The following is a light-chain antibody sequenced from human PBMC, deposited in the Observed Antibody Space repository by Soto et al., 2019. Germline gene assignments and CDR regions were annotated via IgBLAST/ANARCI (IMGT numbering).Light chain of an antibody. Sequence: QSVLTQPASLSGSPGQSITISCTGTSSDMGVCNYVSCYQQHPGNAPRLIIFEVAKRPSGVSSRFSGSKSGNTASLTISGLQAEDEADYHCSSYTNTSPLYVFGTGTKVTVL. CDR3: SSYTNTSPLYV. CDR1: SSDMGVCNY. CDR2: EVA. J-gene: IGLJ1*01. V-gene: IGLV2-14*01.